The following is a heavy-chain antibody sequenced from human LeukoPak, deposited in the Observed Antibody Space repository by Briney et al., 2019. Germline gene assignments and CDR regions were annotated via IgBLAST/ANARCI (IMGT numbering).Heavy chain of an antibody. V-gene: IGHV3-23*01. D-gene: IGHD3-10*01. CDR2: ISGSGGST. CDR3: AKGSVRGVTQYYFDH. J-gene: IGHJ4*02. Sequence: GGSLRLSCAASGFTFSSYAMSWVRQAPGKGLEWVSAISGSGGSTYYADSVKGRFTISRDNSKNTLYLQMNSLRAEDTAVYYCAKGSVRGVTQYYFDHWGQGTLVTVSS. CDR1: GFTFSSYA.